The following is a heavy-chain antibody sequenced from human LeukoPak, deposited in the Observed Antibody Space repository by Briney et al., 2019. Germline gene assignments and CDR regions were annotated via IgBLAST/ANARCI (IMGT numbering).Heavy chain of an antibody. J-gene: IGHJ4*02. CDR3: AKVGDILTGSFFDY. V-gene: IGHV3-9*01. CDR2: ISWNSGSI. Sequence: GGSLRLSCAASGFTFDDYAMHWVRQAPGKGLEWVSGISWNSGSIGYADSVKGRFTISRDNAKNSLYLQMNSLRAEDTALYYCAKVGDILTGSFFDYWGQGTLATVSS. CDR1: GFTFDDYA. D-gene: IGHD3-9*01.